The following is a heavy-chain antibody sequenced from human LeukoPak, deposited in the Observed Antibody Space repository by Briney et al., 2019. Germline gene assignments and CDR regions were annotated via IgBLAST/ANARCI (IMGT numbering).Heavy chain of an antibody. D-gene: IGHD3-16*01. CDR1: GGSFSGYY. CDR3: ARDGRFGETDY. CDR2: INHSGST. Sequence: SETLSLTCAVYGGSFSGYYWSWLRQPPGKGLEWIGEINHSGSTNYNPSLKSRVTISVDTSKNQFSLKLSSVTAADTAVYYCARDGRFGETDYWGQGTLVTVSS. V-gene: IGHV4-34*01. J-gene: IGHJ4*02.